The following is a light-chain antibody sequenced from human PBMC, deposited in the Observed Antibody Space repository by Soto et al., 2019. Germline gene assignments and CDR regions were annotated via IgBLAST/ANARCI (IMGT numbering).Light chain of an antibody. J-gene: IGLJ1*01. CDR2: EGS. CDR1: SSDVGSYNL. V-gene: IGLV2-23*01. CDR3: CSYTSSGVYV. Sequence: QSALTQPASVSGSPGQSITFSCTGTSSDVGSYNLVSWYQHHPGKAPKLMIYEGSKRPSGISNRFSGSKSGNTASLTISGLQAEDEADYYCCSYTSSGVYVFGTGTKLTVL.